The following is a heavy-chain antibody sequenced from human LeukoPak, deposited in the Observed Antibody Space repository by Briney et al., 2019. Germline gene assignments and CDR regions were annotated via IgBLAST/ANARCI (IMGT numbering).Heavy chain of an antibody. CDR2: IYSGGST. V-gene: IGHV3-53*01. Sequence: PGGSLRLSCAASGFTVGSNYMSWVRQAPGKGLEWVSVIYSGGSTYYADSVKGRFTISRDNSKNTLYLQMNSLRAEDTAVYYCARALRRGDYVGYWGQGTLVTVSS. CDR3: ARALRRGDYVGY. J-gene: IGHJ4*02. CDR1: GFTVGSNY.